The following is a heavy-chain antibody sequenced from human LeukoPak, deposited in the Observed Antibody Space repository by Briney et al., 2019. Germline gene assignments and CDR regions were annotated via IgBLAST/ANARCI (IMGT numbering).Heavy chain of an antibody. D-gene: IGHD7-27*01. V-gene: IGHV1-2*02. CDR2: INSNSGDT. Sequence: ASVEVSCKASGYTFTGYYMHWVRQVPGQGLEWMGWINSNSGDTNYAQKFQGRVTMTRDTSISTAYMELSRLRSDDTAVYYCARDPTRGDLSVYWGQGTLVTVSS. CDR1: GYTFTGYY. J-gene: IGHJ4*02. CDR3: ARDPTRGDLSVY.